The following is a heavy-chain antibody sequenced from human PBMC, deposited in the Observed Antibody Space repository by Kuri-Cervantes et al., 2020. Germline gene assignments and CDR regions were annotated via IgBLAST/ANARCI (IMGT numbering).Heavy chain of an antibody. Sequence: SETLSLTCTVSGGSVSSGSYYWSWIRQPPGKGLEWIGYIYYSGSTNYNPSLKSRVTISVDTSKNQFSLNLRSVTAADTAMYYCARGTRATWNYMDYWGQGILVTVSS. CDR3: ARGTRATWNYMDY. CDR2: IYYSGST. J-gene: IGHJ4*02. D-gene: IGHD1-14*01. CDR1: GGSVSSGSYY. V-gene: IGHV4-61*01.